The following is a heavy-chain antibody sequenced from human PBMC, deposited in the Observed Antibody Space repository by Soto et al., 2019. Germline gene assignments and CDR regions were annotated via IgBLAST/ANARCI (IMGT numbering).Heavy chain of an antibody. CDR2: IYYSGST. CDR3: ARSSGYSSSWDSYYYGMDV. CDR1: GGSISSGDYY. Sequence: SETLSLTCTVSGGSISSGDYYWSWIRQPPGKGLEWIGYIYYSGSTYYNPSLKSRVTISVDTSKNQFSLKLSSVTAADTAVYYCARSSGYSSSWDSYYYGMDVWGQGTTVTVSS. V-gene: IGHV4-30-4*01. D-gene: IGHD6-13*01. J-gene: IGHJ6*02.